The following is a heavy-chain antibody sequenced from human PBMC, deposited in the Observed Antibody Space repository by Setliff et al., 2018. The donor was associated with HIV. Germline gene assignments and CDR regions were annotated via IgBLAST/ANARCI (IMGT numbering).Heavy chain of an antibody. V-gene: IGHV3-15*01. D-gene: IGHD3-16*01. CDR1: GFSFGNAW. CDR3: AKSAFGGVSPFDY. Sequence: GGSLRLSCAASGFSFGNAWMSWVRQAAGKGLEWVGRIRSKIDGETTDYAAPVKGRFTISRDDSKNTLYLQMNSLKIEDTAVYYCAKSAFGGVSPFDYWGQGTLVTVSS. J-gene: IGHJ4*02. CDR2: IRSKIDGETT.